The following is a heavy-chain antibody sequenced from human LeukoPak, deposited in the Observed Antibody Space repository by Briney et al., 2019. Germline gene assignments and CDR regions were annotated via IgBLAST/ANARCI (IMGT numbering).Heavy chain of an antibody. CDR1: GFTFSSYW. CDR2: IKQDGSEK. Sequence: PGGSLRLSCAASGFTFSSYWMSWVRQAPGKGLEWVANIKQDGSEKYYVDSMKGRFTISRDNAKNSLYLQMNSLRAEDTAVYYCARDYYDSSGYYYFDYWGQGTLVTVSS. CDR3: ARDYYDSSGYYYFDY. J-gene: IGHJ4*02. D-gene: IGHD3-22*01. V-gene: IGHV3-7*01.